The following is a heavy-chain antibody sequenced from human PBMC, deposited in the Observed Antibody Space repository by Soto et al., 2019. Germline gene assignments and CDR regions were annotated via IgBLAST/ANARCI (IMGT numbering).Heavy chain of an antibody. V-gene: IGHV1-18*01. D-gene: IGHD3-3*01. CDR1: GYTFSSYD. Sequence: ASVKVSCKASGYTFSSYDISWVRQAPGQGLEWMGWISVYNGNTNYAQKLQGRVTMTTDTSTSTAYMELRSLRSDDTAVYYCARGRAVTIFGVVIIAEPYYYGMDVWG. CDR3: ARGRAVTIFGVVIIAEPYYYGMDV. J-gene: IGHJ6*02. CDR2: ISVYNGNT.